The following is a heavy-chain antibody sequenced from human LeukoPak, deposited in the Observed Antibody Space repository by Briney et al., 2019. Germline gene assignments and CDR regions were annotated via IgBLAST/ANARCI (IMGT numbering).Heavy chain of an antibody. J-gene: IGHJ4*02. V-gene: IGHV3-11*06. CDR2: ISTTSSYT. D-gene: IGHD2-8*01. Sequence: GGSLRLSCATSGFTFSNYYMSWVRQAPGKGLEWVSYISTTSSYTKYADSVKGRFIISRDNAKNSMYLQLNSLRAEDTAVYYCAGDQDCTNGVCYSSFDSWGQGTLVTVSS. CDR3: AGDQDCTNGVCYSSFDS. CDR1: GFTFSNYY.